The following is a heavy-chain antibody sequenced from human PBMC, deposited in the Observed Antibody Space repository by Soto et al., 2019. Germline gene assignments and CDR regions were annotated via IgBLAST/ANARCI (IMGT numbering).Heavy chain of an antibody. J-gene: IGHJ4*02. CDR3: ARDTDYGDYWGYFFDS. CDR2: INPTSGGT. CDR1: GYTFAAYY. Sequence: GXSVKVSCTSSGYTFAAYYINLIRQAPGQGLEWMGWINPTSGGTVYAQNFQDRVTMTRDTSISTAYMELRRLDSDDTAVYYCARDTDYGDYWGYFFDSRGQGTPVTVSS. D-gene: IGHD4-17*01. V-gene: IGHV1-2*02.